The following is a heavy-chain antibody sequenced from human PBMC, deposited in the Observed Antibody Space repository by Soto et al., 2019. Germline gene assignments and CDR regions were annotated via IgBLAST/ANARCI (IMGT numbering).Heavy chain of an antibody. CDR3: ARVDRGSSLFYYYYVLAV. J-gene: IGHJ6*02. D-gene: IGHD6-6*01. V-gene: IGHV3-66*01. Sequence: PGGSLRLSCAASGFTVSSKYMSWVRQAPGKGLEWVSLIQNVGPTYYADSVKGRFTISRDNSKNTLYLQMNSLRAEDTAVYYCARVDRGSSLFYYYYVLAVWGQGTTVTVSS. CDR2: IQNVGPT. CDR1: GFTVSSKY.